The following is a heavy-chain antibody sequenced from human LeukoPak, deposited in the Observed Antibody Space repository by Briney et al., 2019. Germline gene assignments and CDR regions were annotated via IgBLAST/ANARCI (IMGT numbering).Heavy chain of an antibody. V-gene: IGHV4-34*01. CDR2: INHRGST. J-gene: IGHJ4*02. D-gene: IGHD3-16*01. CDR1: GFSFSSYG. Sequence: PGGSLRLSCAASGFSFSSYGMHWVRQPPGKGLEWIGEINHRGSTDYNASLKSRVTISVDTSKQQVSLKLNSVTAADTALYYCARVSAARFGDYWGQGTLVTVSS. CDR3: ARVSAARFGDY.